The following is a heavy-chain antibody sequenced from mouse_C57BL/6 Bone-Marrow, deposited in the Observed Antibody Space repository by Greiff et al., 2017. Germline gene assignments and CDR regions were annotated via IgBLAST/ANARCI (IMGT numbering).Heavy chain of an antibody. CDR3: ARGLLRRGAWVAY. D-gene: IGHD2-3*01. Sequence: QVQLQQPGAELVKPGASVKLSCKASGYTFTSYWMQWVKQRPGQGLEWIGEIDPSDSYTNYNQKFKGKATLTADTSSSTAYMQLSSLTSEDSAVYYCARGLLRRGAWVAYWGRGTLVTVSA. V-gene: IGHV1-50*01. J-gene: IGHJ3*01. CDR1: GYTFTSYW. CDR2: IDPSDSYT.